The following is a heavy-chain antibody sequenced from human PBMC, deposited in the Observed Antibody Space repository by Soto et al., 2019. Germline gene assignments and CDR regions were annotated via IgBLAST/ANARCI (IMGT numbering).Heavy chain of an antibody. J-gene: IGHJ3*02. D-gene: IGHD3-10*01. Sequence: QVQLVESGGGVVQPGRSLRLSCATSGFTYGHFGMHWARQAPGKGLEWVAVVWHDGSRKLYADSVRGRFTSSRDDFKKTWDLLMNSLRVEDTGVYYCARDAYGTAGQGGACDIWGQGTVVIVSS. CDR2: VWHDGSRK. CDR3: ARDAYGTAGQGGACDI. V-gene: IGHV3-33*01. CDR1: GFTYGHFG.